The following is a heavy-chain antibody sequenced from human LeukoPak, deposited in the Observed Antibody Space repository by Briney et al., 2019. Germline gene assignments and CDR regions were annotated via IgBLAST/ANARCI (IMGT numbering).Heavy chain of an antibody. V-gene: IGHV4-31*03. CDR3: ARDSGSSYGPLDS. D-gene: IGHD5-18*01. Sequence: PSQTLSLTCTVSGGSISSGDYCWGWIRQHPGKGLEWIGFIYYSGSTYYNPSLKSRVTISVDTSKNQFSLKLSSVTAADTAVYYCARDSGSSYGPLDSWGQGTLVTVSS. J-gene: IGHJ4*02. CDR1: GGSISSGDYC. CDR2: IYYSGST.